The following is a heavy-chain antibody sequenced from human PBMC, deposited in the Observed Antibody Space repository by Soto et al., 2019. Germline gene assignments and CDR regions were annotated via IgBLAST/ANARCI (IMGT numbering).Heavy chain of an antibody. Sequence: QVQLQESGPGLVQPSQTLSLTCTVSGGSISSGGYYWSWIRQHPGTGLGWIGHISYIGSTYYNTSLKSRVTISVDTSRNQFSLIVNSVTAADTAVYYCARGVLHWGQGTLVTVSS. V-gene: IGHV4-31*03. J-gene: IGHJ4*01. CDR1: GGSISSGGYY. CDR3: ARGVLH. CDR2: ISYIGST.